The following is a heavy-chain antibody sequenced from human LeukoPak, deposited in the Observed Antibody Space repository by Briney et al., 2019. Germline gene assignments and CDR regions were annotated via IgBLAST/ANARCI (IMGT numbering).Heavy chain of an antibody. Sequence: PGGSLTLSCAPCGSTDSSNYMSWPRPSPGKALERGTHIYSGGSSYDADSVKGRCTISRDNSQSPLHLQMKSLRAEDTAVYYCAREVYCSSSSCYGLAVWGQGTRVTVSS. V-gene: IGHV3-66*01. D-gene: IGHD2-2*01. CDR1: GSTDSSNY. CDR2: IYSGGSS. J-gene: IGHJ6*02. CDR3: AREVYCSSSSCYGLAV.